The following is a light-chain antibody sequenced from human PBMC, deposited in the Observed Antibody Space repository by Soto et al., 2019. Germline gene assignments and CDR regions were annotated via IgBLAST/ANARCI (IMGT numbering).Light chain of an antibody. J-gene: IGLJ3*02. CDR3: SSKAGTRVWV. Sequence: QSALTQPASVSGSPGQSITISCTGSSSDVGRYDLLSWYQQHPGRAPKLIISEVSKRPSGVSNRFSGSKSGNTASLTISGLQSEDEADYYCSSKAGTRVWVFGGGTKLTVL. CDR1: SSDVGRYDL. CDR2: EVS. V-gene: IGLV2-23*02.